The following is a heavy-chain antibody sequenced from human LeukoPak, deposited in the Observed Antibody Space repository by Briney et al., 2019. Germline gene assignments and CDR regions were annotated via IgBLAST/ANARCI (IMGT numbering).Heavy chain of an antibody. V-gene: IGHV3-21*01. CDR3: ARELSIVGAFDY. Sequence: GGSLRLSCAASGFTFSSYSVNWVRQAPGKGLEWVSSISSSSSYIYYADSVKGRFTISRDNAKNSLYLQMNSLRAEDTAVYYCARELSIVGAFDYWGQGTLVTVSS. CDR1: GFTFSSYS. D-gene: IGHD1-26*01. CDR2: ISSSSSYI. J-gene: IGHJ4*02.